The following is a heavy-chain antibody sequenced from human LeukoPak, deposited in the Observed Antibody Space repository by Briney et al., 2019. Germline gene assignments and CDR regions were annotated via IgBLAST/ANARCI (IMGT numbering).Heavy chain of an antibody. J-gene: IGHJ3*02. Sequence: GGSLRLSCATSAFTFKSDWMTWARQAPANGLEWVANINHDGSKTHYVDSVKGRFTISRDNTENSLFLQWNSLISEDTAMYACGPDTSPSVKRINLDAFDMWGQGTMVTVSS. CDR1: AFTFKSDW. D-gene: IGHD1-14*01. V-gene: IGHV3-7*01. CDR2: INHDGSKT. CDR3: GPDTSPSVKRINLDAFDM.